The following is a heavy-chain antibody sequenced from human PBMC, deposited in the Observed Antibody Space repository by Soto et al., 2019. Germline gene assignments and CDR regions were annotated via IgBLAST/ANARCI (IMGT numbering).Heavy chain of an antibody. CDR1: GFTFDDYG. CDR3: ARSIAYYYYYGMDV. V-gene: IGHV3-20*04. D-gene: IGHD3-16*02. J-gene: IGHJ6*02. CDR2: INWNGGST. Sequence: GGSLRLSCAASGFTFDDYGMSWVRQAPGKGLEWVSGINWNGGSTGYADSVKGRFTISRDNAKNSLYLQMNSLRAEDTALYYCARSIAYYYYYGMDVWGQGTTVTVSS.